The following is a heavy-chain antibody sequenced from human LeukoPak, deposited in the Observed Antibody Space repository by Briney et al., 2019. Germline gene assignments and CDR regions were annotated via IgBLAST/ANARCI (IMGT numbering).Heavy chain of an antibody. CDR1: GGSISSYY. Sequence: SETLSLTCTVSGGSISSYYWSWIRQPPGKGLEWIGYIYYSGSTNYNPSLKSRVTISVDTSKNQFSLKLSSVTAADTAVYYCARGAEIAAAGTILDYWGQGTLVTVSS. D-gene: IGHD6-13*01. V-gene: IGHV4-59*01. CDR3: ARGAEIAAAGTILDY. J-gene: IGHJ4*02. CDR2: IYYSGST.